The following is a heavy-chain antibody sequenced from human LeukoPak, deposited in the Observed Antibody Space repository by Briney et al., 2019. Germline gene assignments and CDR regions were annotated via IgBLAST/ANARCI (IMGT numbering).Heavy chain of an antibody. CDR1: GGSFSGYY. J-gene: IGHJ6*03. V-gene: IGHV4-34*01. CDR2: INHSGST. D-gene: IGHD4-23*01. CDR3: ARLRGGNPNYYYYYMDV. Sequence: PSETLSLTCAVYGGSFSGYYWSWIRQPPGKGLEWIGEINHSGSTNYNPSLKSRVTISVDTSKNQLSLKLSSVTAADTAVYYCARLRGGNPNYYYYYMDVWGKGTTVTISS.